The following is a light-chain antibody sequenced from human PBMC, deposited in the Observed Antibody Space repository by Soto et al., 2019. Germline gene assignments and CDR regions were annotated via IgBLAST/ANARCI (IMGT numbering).Light chain of an antibody. Sequence: AIQLTQSPSSLSASVGDRVTITCRASQGISSGLTWYQQKPGKAPKLLIYDASSLESGAPSRFSDSRSGTDFTLTISSLETEDFANYYCQQFNSYPLFGGGTKVEIK. J-gene: IGKJ4*01. CDR2: DAS. V-gene: IGKV1-13*02. CDR3: QQFNSYPL. CDR1: QGISSG.